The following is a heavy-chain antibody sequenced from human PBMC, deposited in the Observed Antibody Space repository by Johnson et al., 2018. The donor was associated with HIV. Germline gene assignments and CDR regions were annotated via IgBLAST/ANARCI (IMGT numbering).Heavy chain of an antibody. CDR3: AKDQGYWGDDAFDV. CDR2: ISYDGNNK. J-gene: IGHJ3*01. CDR1: GFTFSSYG. Sequence: QVQVLESGGGVVQPGRSLRLSCAASGFTFSSYGMHWVRQAPGKGLEWVAAISYDGNNKNFADSVKGRFTISRDNSKKTLYLQMNSLRAEDTALYYCAKDQGYWGDDAFDVWGQGTLVIVYS. D-gene: IGHD7-27*01. V-gene: IGHV3-30*18.